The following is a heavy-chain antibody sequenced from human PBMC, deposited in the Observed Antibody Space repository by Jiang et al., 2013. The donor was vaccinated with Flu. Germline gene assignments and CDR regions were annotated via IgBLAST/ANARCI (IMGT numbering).Heavy chain of an antibody. D-gene: IGHD3-3*01. CDR2: IIPIFGTA. J-gene: IGHJ5*02. CDR3: ARQSHYDFWSGYYTPNWFDP. CDR1: GGTFSSYA. Sequence: SGAEVKKPGSSVKVSCKASGGTFSSYAISWVRQAPGQGLEWMGGIIPIFGTANYAQKFQGRVTITADESTSTAYMELSSLRSEDTAVYYCARQSHYDFWSGYYTPNWFDPWGQGTLVTVSS. V-gene: IGHV1-69*01.